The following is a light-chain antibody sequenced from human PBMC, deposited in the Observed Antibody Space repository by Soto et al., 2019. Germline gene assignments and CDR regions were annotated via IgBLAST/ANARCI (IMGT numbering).Light chain of an antibody. V-gene: IGLV2-8*01. J-gene: IGLJ3*02. CDR2: EVS. CDR3: SSYAGSNNFVV. CDR1: SSDVGVYNY. Sequence: QSALTQPPSASGSPGQSVPISCTGTSSDVGVYNYVSWYQQHPGKAPKIMIYEVSKRPSGVPDRFSGSKSVNTASLTVSGLQAEDEAEYYCSSYAGSNNFVVFGGGTKLTVL.